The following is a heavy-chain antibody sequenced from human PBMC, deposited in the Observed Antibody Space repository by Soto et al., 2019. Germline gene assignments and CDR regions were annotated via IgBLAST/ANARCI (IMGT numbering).Heavy chain of an antibody. D-gene: IGHD2-2*01. Sequence: EVQLLESGGGLVQPGGSLRLSCAASGFTFGNYAMSWVRQAPGKGLEWVSAISGRGGHTYYANSVGGRFTISRDISKDTLYLQMHSLRGEDTAIYYCGREYCSSTSCPIDYWGQGILVTVSS. CDR3: GREYCSSTSCPIDY. CDR2: ISGRGGHT. V-gene: IGHV3-23*01. J-gene: IGHJ4*02. CDR1: GFTFGNYA.